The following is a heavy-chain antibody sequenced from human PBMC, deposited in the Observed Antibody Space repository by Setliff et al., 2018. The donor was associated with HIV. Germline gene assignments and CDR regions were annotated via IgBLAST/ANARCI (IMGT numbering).Heavy chain of an antibody. J-gene: IGHJ6*03. CDR1: GGSISSGGYY. Sequence: ASETLSLTCTVSGGSISSGGYYWSWIRQRPGKGLEWIGYIFYSGSTYYNPSLKIRFTISVDTSKNEFSLTLNSLTAADTAVYYCANTGVSRRKHYYYYMDLLGKGTSVTVSS. V-gene: IGHV4-31*03. D-gene: IGHD6-6*01. CDR3: ANTGVSRRKHYYYYMDL. CDR2: IFYSGST.